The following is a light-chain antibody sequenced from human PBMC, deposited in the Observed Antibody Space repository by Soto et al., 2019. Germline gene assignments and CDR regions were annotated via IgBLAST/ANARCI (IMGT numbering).Light chain of an antibody. CDR2: GAS. CDR1: QSVSSN. CDR3: QQYNNWPPGT. J-gene: IGKJ1*01. V-gene: IGKV3-15*01. Sequence: IVMTXSPATLSVSXXXXXTLSCRASQSVSSNLAWYQQKPGQAPRLLIYGASTRATGIPARFSGSGSGTEFTLTISSLQSEDFAVYYCQQYNNWPPGTFGQGTKVEIK.